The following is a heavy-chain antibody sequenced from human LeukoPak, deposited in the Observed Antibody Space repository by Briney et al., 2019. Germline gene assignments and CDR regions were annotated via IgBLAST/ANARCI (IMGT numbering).Heavy chain of an antibody. CDR2: IHYSGST. D-gene: IGHD3-16*01. CDR1: GGSISSYY. CDR3: ARGWGYFDF. V-gene: IGHV4-59*01. Sequence: SETLSLTCTVSGGSISSYYWIWIRQPPGKGLEWIGYIHYSGSTNYNPSLKSRVTISVDTSKNQFSLRLSSVTAADTAVYYCARGWGYFDFWGQGTLVTVSS. J-gene: IGHJ4*02.